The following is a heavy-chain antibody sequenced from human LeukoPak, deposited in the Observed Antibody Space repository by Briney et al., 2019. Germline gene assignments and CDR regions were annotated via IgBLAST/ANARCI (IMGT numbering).Heavy chain of an antibody. Sequence: GGSLRLSCVASGFTFSTYGMHWVRQAPGKGLEWVAFLRYDGSNKFYADSVKGRFTISRDNSKNTLYLQINSLRAEDTAVYYCAKSAVRGLPVLGNWGQGTLVTVSP. CDR2: LRYDGSNK. CDR1: GFTFSTYG. CDR3: AKSAVRGLPVLGN. V-gene: IGHV3-30*02. D-gene: IGHD2-21*02. J-gene: IGHJ4*02.